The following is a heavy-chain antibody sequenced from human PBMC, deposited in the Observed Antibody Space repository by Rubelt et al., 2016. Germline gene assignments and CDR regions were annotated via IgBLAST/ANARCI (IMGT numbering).Heavy chain of an antibody. D-gene: IGHD1-26*01. CDR3: ANVLQRSGYYDL. V-gene: IGHV3-23*04. CDR2: ISGGGGST. CDR1: GFTFSGYA. J-gene: IGHJ2*01. Sequence: EPQLVESGGGLVQPGGSLRLSCSASGFTFSGYAMNWVRQAPEKGLEWISAISGGGGSTYYADSVKGRFTISSDTSKNTLYLHMSSLVAEDTAVYYCANVLQRSGYYDLWGRGTLVTVSS.